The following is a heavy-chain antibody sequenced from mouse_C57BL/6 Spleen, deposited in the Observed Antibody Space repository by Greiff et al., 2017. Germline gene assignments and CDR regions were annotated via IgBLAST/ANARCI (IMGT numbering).Heavy chain of an antibody. CDR1: GYTFTSYW. D-gene: IGHD2-4*01. CDR2: INPSNGGT. V-gene: IGHV1-53*01. Sequence: VKLQQSGTELVKPGASVKLSCKASGYTFTSYWMHWVKQRPGQGLEWIGNINPSNGGTNYNEKFKSKATLTVDKSSSTAYMQLSSLTSEDSAVYYCAPYDYDGGYFDVWGTGTTVTVSS. CDR3: APYDYDGGYFDV. J-gene: IGHJ1*03.